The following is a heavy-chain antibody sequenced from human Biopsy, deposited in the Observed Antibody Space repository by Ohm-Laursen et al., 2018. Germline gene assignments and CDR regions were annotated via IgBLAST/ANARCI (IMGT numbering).Heavy chain of an antibody. CDR2: VYYSGST. Sequence: GTLSLTCRVSGGSISSRNHYWGWLRQPPGKGLEWIGHVYYSGSTFYNSSLESRVTVSVDTSKNQFHLRPTSMSASDTAVYYCARHSLDDFWSGAHYYFDYWGLGTLVTVSS. J-gene: IGHJ4*02. V-gene: IGHV4-39*01. CDR1: GGSISSRNHY. CDR3: ARHSLDDFWSGAHYYFDY. D-gene: IGHD3-3*01.